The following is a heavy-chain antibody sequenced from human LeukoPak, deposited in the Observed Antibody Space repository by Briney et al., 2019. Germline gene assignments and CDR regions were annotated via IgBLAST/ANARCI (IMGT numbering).Heavy chain of an antibody. Sequence: PSETLSLTCTVSGSSISSDHWNWIRQPPGKGLEWIGCIYYSGSTYYNPSLKSRVTISVDMSKSQFSLRLTSVTAADTAVYYCARKNDFDIWGQGTLVTVSS. CDR3: ARKNDFDI. V-gene: IGHV4-59*01. CDR1: GSSISSDH. D-gene: IGHD2/OR15-2a*01. CDR2: IYYSGST. J-gene: IGHJ3*02.